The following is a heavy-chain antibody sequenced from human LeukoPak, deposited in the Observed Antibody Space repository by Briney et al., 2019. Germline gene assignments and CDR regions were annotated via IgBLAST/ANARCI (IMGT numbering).Heavy chain of an antibody. D-gene: IGHD2-21*01. J-gene: IGHJ4*02. V-gene: IGHV1-18*04. CDR3: ARGTYSLFDY. Sequence: ASVKVSCKASGYTFTSCYMHWVRQAPGQGLEWMGWISAYNGNTNYAQKLQGRVTMTTDTSTSTAYMELRSLRSDDTAVYYCARGTYSLFDYWGQGTLVTVSS. CDR2: ISAYNGNT. CDR1: GYTFTSCY.